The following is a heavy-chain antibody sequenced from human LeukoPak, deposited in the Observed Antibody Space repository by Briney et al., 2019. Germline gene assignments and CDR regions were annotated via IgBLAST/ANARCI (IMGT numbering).Heavy chain of an antibody. D-gene: IGHD2-2*02. CDR1: GGSFSGYY. Sequence: SETLSLTCAVYGGSFSGYYWSWIRQPPGKGLEWIGEINHSGSTNYNPSLKSRVTISVDTSKNQFSLKLSSVTAADTAVYYCARGGGVVPAAIRNWFDPWGQGTLVTVSS. J-gene: IGHJ5*02. CDR3: ARGGGVVPAAIRNWFDP. V-gene: IGHV4-34*01. CDR2: INHSGST.